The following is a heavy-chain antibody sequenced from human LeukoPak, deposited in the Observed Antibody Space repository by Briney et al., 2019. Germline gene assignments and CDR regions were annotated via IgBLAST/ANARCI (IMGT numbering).Heavy chain of an antibody. J-gene: IGHJ4*02. CDR2: IYPGDSDT. D-gene: IGHD2-2*01. CDR1: GYSFTSYW. CDR3: ARHSPGYCSSTSCPFDY. Sequence: GESLQISCKGSGYSFTSYWIGWVRQLPGKGLEWMGIIYPGDSDTRYSPSFQGQVTLSADKSITTAYLQWSSLKASDTAMYYCARHSPGYCSSTSCPFDYWGQGTLVTVSS. V-gene: IGHV5-51*01.